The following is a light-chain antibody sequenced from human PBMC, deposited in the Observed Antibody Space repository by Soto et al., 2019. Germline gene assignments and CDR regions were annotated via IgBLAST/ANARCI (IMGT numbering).Light chain of an antibody. Sequence: QSVLTQPPSASGTPGQRVTISCSGSSSNIGSNYVYWYQQLPGTAPQLLIYRNNRRPSGVPDRFSGSKSGTSASLAISGLQAEDEADYYCAAWDDSLSGLFGGGTKLTVL. V-gene: IGLV1-47*01. CDR3: AAWDDSLSGL. CDR1: SSNIGSNY. CDR2: RNN. J-gene: IGLJ3*02.